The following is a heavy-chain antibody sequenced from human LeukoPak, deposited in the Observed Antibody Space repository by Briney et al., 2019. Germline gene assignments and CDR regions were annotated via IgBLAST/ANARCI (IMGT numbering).Heavy chain of an antibody. CDR3: ARVTATIEIYFDY. Sequence: SETLSLTCAVYGGSFSNYYWSWIRQPPGKGLEWIGDIYHTGSTTYSPSLKSRVTISVDTSKNQFSLKLSSVTAADTAVYYCARVTATIEIYFDYWGQGTLVTVSS. CDR1: GGSFSNYY. D-gene: IGHD5-12*01. J-gene: IGHJ4*02. CDR2: IYHTGST. V-gene: IGHV4-34*01.